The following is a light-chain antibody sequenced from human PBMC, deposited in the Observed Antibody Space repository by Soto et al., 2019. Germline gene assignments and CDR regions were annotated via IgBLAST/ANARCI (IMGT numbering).Light chain of an antibody. CDR1: QSVSSN. CDR3: QQYKNWPHT. J-gene: IGKJ5*01. Sequence: EIVMTQSPATLSVSPGERATLSCRASQSVSSNLAWYHQKPGQVPRLLIYGVSTRATGIPARFSGSGSGTEFTLTISSLQSEDFAVYYCQQYKNWPHTFGQGTRLEIK. V-gene: IGKV3-15*01. CDR2: GVS.